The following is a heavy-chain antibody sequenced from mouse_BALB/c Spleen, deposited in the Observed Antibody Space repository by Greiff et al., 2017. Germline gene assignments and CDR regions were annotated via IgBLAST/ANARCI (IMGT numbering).Heavy chain of an antibody. Sequence: QVQLQQPGAELVKPGASVKLSCKASGYTFTSYYMYWVKQRPGQGLEWIGGINPSNGGTNFNEKFKSKATLTVDKSSSTAYMQLSSLTSEDSAVYYCTRSNYGSSAWFAYWGQGTLVTVSA. D-gene: IGHD1-1*01. J-gene: IGHJ3*01. CDR2: INPSNGGT. CDR1: GYTFTSYY. V-gene: IGHV1S81*02. CDR3: TRSNYGSSAWFAY.